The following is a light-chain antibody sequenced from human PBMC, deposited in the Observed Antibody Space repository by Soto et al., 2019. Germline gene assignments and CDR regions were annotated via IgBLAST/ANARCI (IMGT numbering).Light chain of an antibody. CDR3: QQYNSYSPT. Sequence: DIQMTQSPSTLSASLGDRVTITCRASQSISSWLAWYQQKPGKAPKLLIYKASSLESGVPSRFSGSGSGTEFTLTISSPPPDDFETYYCQQYNSYSPTFGQGTKVDIK. CDR2: KAS. CDR1: QSISSW. J-gene: IGKJ1*01. V-gene: IGKV1-5*03.